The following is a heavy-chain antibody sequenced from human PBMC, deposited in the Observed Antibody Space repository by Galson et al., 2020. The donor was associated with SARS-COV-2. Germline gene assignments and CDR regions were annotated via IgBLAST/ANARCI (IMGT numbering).Heavy chain of an antibody. CDR3: AKGQFPDTNFFDY. V-gene: IGHV3-23*01. Sequence: GSLRLSCAASGITFTNYVMSWVRQAPGKGLEWVSTISDSGETTYYADSVKGRFTISRDLSKSTLYLQMNSLRADDTAVYYCAKGQFPDTNFFDYWGLGTLVTVSS. J-gene: IGHJ4*02. CDR1: GITFTNYV. D-gene: IGHD1-1*01. CDR2: ISDSGETT.